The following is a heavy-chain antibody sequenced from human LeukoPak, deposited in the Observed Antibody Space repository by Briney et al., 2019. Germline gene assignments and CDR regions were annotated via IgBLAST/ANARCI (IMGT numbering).Heavy chain of an antibody. CDR2: ISSSGTTI. V-gene: IGHV3-48*02. D-gene: IGHD6-19*01. Sequence: PGGSLRLSCAASGFTFSSYSMNGLPQAPGKAPEWVTYISSSGTTIYYADPVKGRFTISRDNAKNSLYLQMNGLRDEDTAVYCCARVWGLAVAGGEIGYWGRGTLVSVFS. J-gene: IGHJ4*02. CDR1: GFTFSSYS. CDR3: ARVWGLAVAGGEIGY.